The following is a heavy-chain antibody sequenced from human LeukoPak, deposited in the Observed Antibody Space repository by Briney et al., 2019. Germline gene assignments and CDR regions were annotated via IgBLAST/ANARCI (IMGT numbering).Heavy chain of an antibody. CDR3: ARKDPGYSGYSDFDY. D-gene: IGHD5-12*01. V-gene: IGHV4-34*01. Sequence: SETLSLTCAVYGGSFSGYYWSWIRQPPGKGLEWIGEINHSGSTNYNPSLKSRVTISLDTFKNQFSLKLSSVTAADTAIYYCARKDPGYSGYSDFDYWGQGTLVTVSS. CDR1: GGSFSGYY. CDR2: INHSGST. J-gene: IGHJ4*02.